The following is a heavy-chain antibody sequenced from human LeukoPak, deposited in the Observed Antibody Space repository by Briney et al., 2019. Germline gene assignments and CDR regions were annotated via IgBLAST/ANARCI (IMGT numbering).Heavy chain of an antibody. Sequence: SETLSLTCTVSGDSISSSTYFWGWIRQSPGKGPEWIGSIYYSGTTYYNPSLKSRVTISVDTSKNQLSLRLSSVTAADTAVYYCARDRGYSVGAAAGFDYWGQGTLVTVSS. V-gene: IGHV4-39*07. D-gene: IGHD5/OR15-5a*01. CDR1: GDSISSSTYF. CDR2: IYYSGTT. J-gene: IGHJ4*02. CDR3: ARDRGYSVGAAAGFDY.